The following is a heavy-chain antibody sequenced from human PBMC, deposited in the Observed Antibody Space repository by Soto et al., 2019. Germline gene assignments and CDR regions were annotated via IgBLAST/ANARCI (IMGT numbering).Heavy chain of an antibody. CDR1: GGSISSGDYY. Sequence: SETLSLTCTVSGGSISSGDYYWSWIRQPPGKGLEWIGYIYYSGSTYYNPSLRSRVTISVDTSKNQFSLKLSSVTAADTAVYYCARDTAERWNWFDPWGQGTLVTVS. D-gene: IGHD4-17*01. V-gene: IGHV4-30-4*01. J-gene: IGHJ5*02. CDR2: IYYSGST. CDR3: ARDTAERWNWFDP.